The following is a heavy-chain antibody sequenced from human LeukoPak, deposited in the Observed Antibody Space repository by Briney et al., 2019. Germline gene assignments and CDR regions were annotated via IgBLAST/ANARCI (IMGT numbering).Heavy chain of an antibody. CDR3: GTKYSFYQVGG. J-gene: IGHJ4*02. CDR2: VNQGGTGK. D-gene: IGHD1-26*01. V-gene: IGHV3-7*01. Sequence: GGSLRLSCAASGFRFSSQWMSWVRQAPGKGLEWVAIVNQGGTGKYYVDSVKGRFTISRDNAENSLYLQMNSLRAEDTAVYYCGTKYSFYQVGGWGEGTLVTVSS. CDR1: GFRFSSQW.